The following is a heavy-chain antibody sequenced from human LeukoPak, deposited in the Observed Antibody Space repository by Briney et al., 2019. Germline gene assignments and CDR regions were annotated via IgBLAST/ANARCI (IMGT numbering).Heavy chain of an antibody. CDR1: GWSFSGYY. CDR2: INHSGST. D-gene: IGHD2-2*01. V-gene: IGHV4-34*01. CDR3: ARGPIVVVPAAHRGWFDP. J-gene: IGHJ5*02. Sequence: PSETLSLPCAVYGWSFSGYYLSWIRQPPGKGLEWIGGINHSGSTNYNPSLKSRVTISVDTSKNQFSLKLSSVTAADTAVYYCARGPIVVVPAAHRGWFDPWGQGTLVTVSS.